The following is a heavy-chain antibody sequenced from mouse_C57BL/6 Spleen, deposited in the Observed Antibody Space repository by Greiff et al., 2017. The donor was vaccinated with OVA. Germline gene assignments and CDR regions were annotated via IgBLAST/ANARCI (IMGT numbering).Heavy chain of an antibody. J-gene: IGHJ2*01. V-gene: IGHV5-4*03. CDR2: ISDGGSYT. Sequence: EVKLVESGGGLVKPGGSLKLSCAASGFTFSSYAMSWVRQTPEKRLEWVATISDGGSYTYYPDNVKGRFTISRDNAKNNLYLQMSHLKSEDTAMYYCARASYYSHWGQGTTLTVSS. CDR1: GFTFSSYA. CDR3: ARASYYSH. D-gene: IGHD2-12*01.